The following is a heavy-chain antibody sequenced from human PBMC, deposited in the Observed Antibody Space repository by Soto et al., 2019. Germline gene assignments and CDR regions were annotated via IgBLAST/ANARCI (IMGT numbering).Heavy chain of an antibody. Sequence: QVQLVQSGAEVKKPGASVKVSCKASGYTFTSYGISWVRQAPGQGLEWMGWISAYNGNTNYAQKLQGRVTMTTDTSTSTXXMXLXNRSSDDTAVYYCARGLGYCSSTSCYGWDYYYGMDVWGQGTTVTVSS. D-gene: IGHD2-2*01. CDR1: GYTFTSYG. CDR3: ARGLGYCSSTSCYGWDYYYGMDV. J-gene: IGHJ6*02. CDR2: ISAYNGNT. V-gene: IGHV1-18*01.